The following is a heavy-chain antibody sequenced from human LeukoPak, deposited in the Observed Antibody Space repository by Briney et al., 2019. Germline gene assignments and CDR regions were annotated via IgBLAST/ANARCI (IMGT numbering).Heavy chain of an antibody. CDR2: INQDGSEK. D-gene: IGHD3-3*01. CDR3: ARGLYDFWSGQYGDAFDI. V-gene: IGHV3-7*04. Sequence: GGSLRLSCAASGFTFSSYWMSWVRQAPGKGLEWVANINQDGSEKYYVDSVKGRFTISRDNAKNSLYLQMNSLRAEDTAVYYCARGLYDFWSGQYGDAFDIWGQGTMVTVSS. CDR1: GFTFSSYW. J-gene: IGHJ3*02.